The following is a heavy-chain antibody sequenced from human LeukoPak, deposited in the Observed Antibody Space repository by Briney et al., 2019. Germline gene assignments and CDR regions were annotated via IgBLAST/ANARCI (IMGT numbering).Heavy chain of an antibody. CDR3: AKAPPSNSYVIDY. V-gene: IGHV3-23*01. Sequence: GGSLRLSCAASGFTFSLYAMSWVRQAPGKGLEWVSIISDSGGDTSHADSVKGRFTISRDNSKNTLYLQMNSLRAEDTAIYYCAKAPPSNSYVIDYWGQGTLVTVSS. CDR1: GFTFSLYA. J-gene: IGHJ4*02. D-gene: IGHD6-13*01. CDR2: ISDSGGDT.